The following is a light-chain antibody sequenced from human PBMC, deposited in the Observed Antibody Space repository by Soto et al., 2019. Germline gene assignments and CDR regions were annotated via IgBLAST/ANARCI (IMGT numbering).Light chain of an antibody. CDR3: AAWDDSLSAWV. CDR2: RND. J-gene: IGLJ3*02. Sequence: QSVVTQPPSASATPGQRVIISCSGSSSNVGRNKVHWYQQFPGTAPKLLIYRNDQRPSGVPDRFSGSKSGTSASLAISGLRSEDEADYYCAAWDDSLSAWVFGGGTKLTVL. CDR1: SSNVGRNK. V-gene: IGLV1-47*01.